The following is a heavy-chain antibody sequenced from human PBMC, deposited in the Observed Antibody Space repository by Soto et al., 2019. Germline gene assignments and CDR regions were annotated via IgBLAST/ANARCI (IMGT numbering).Heavy chain of an antibody. Sequence: VCCRGMIRQTPWKGLEWLASIDYSGRTYKNPALKSRVSASVDLSKNQFSLTLRSVTAADTAVYFCARDLSSGYDSYDFGYWGQGTLVTVRS. CDR3: ARDLSSGYDSYDFGY. V-gene: IGHV4-38-2*02. CDR1: VCC. D-gene: IGHD3-22*01. CDR2: IDYSGRT. J-gene: IGHJ4*02.